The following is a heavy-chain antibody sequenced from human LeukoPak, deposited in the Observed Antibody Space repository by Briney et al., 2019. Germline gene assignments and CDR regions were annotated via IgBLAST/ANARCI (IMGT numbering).Heavy chain of an antibody. CDR1: GFIFDDFG. J-gene: IGHJ4*02. D-gene: IGHD2-2*02. CDR3: ARDGGYCSSTSCYTLDY. CDR2: INWNSGDI. V-gene: IGHV3-20*04. Sequence: GGSLRLSCAASGFIFDDFGMSWVRQAPGKGPEWVSGINWNSGDIGYADSVKGRFTISRDNAKNSLYLQMNSLRAEDTALYYCARDGGYCSSTSCYTLDYWGQGTLVTVSS.